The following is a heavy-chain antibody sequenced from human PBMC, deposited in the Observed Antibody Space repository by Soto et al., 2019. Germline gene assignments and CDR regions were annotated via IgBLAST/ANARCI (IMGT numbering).Heavy chain of an antibody. CDR2: IIPIFGTA. J-gene: IGHJ4*02. V-gene: IGHV1-69*13. D-gene: IGHD3-22*01. CDR3: ARESSGDSSGYYYLY. CDR1: GGTFSSYA. Sequence: ASVKVSCKASGGTFSSYAISWVRQAPGQGLEWMGGIIPIFGTANYAQKFQGRVTITADESTSTAYMELSSLRSEDTAVYYCARESSGDSSGYYYLYWGQGTLVTVSS.